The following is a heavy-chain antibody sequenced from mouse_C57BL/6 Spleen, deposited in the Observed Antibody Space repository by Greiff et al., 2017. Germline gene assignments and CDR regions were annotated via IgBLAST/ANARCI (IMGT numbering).Heavy chain of an antibody. CDR2: INPSNGCT. CDR3: ARPGQLRLHSWFAY. J-gene: IGHJ3*01. Sequence: QVQLQQPGTELVKPGASVKLSCKASGYTFTSYWMHWVKQRPGQGLEWIGNINPSNGCTNYNEKFKSKATLTVDKSSSTAYMQLSSLTSEDSAVYYCARPGQLRLHSWFAYWGQGTLVTVSA. D-gene: IGHD3-2*02. CDR1: GYTFTSYW. V-gene: IGHV1-53*01.